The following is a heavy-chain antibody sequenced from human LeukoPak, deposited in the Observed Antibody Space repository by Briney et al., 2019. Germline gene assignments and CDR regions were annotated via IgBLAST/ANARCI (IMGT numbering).Heavy chain of an antibody. CDR2: ISSSSSYI. CDR1: GFTFSSYS. CDR3: ARGPPRSYYDSSGYSPDP. D-gene: IGHD3-22*01. J-gene: IGHJ5*02. V-gene: IGHV3-21*01. Sequence: PGGSLRLSCAASGFTFSSYSMNWVRQAPGKGLEGVSSISSSSSYIYYADSVKGRFTISRDNAKNSLYLQMNSLRAEDTAVYYCARGPPRSYYDSSGYSPDPWGQGTLVTVSS.